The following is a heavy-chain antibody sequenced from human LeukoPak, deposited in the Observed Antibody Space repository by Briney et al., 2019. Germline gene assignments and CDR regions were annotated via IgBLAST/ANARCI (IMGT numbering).Heavy chain of an antibody. Sequence: ASVKVSCKASGYTFTGYYLHWVRQAPGQGLEWMGWVNGYSGDTKYAQKFQDRVTMTRDTSITTAYMELRRLESDDTAVYYCARDRYSSSWSNWFDPWGQGTLVTVSS. CDR2: VNGYSGDT. CDR3: ARDRYSSSWSNWFDP. J-gene: IGHJ5*02. CDR1: GYTFTGYY. V-gene: IGHV1-2*02. D-gene: IGHD6-13*01.